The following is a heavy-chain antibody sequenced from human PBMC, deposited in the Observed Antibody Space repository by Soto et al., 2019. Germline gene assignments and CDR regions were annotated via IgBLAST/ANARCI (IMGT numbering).Heavy chain of an antibody. CDR3: ARRMDYDFWSGPRGANWFDP. J-gene: IGHJ5*02. V-gene: IGHV1-8*01. D-gene: IGHD3-3*01. CDR1: GYTFTSYD. Sequence: ASVKVSCKASGYTFTSYDINWVRQATGQGLEWMGWMNPNSGNTGYAQKFQGRVTMTRNTSISTAYMELSSLRSEDTAVYYCARRMDYDFWSGPRGANWFDPWGQGTLVTVSS. CDR2: MNPNSGNT.